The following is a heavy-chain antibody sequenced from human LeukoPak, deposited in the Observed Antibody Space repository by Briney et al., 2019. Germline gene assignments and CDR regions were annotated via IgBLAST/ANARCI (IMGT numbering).Heavy chain of an antibody. CDR2: ISACNGNT. J-gene: IGHJ4*02. CDR1: GYTFTSSG. CDR3: ALYTSGWNFDY. Sequence: ASVKVSCKASGYTFTSSGISWVRQAPGQGLEWMGWISACNGNTNYEQKFQGRLTMTTDTSTSTAYLELGSLRSDDTAVYYCALYTSGWNFDYWGQGTLVTVSS. V-gene: IGHV1-18*01. D-gene: IGHD6-19*01.